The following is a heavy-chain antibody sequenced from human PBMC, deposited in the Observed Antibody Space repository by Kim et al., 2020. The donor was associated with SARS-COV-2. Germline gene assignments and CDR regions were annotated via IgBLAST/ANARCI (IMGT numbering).Heavy chain of an antibody. V-gene: IGHV1-69*01. CDR3: ASGGLGIHFDY. D-gene: IGHD3-16*01. CDR2: A. Sequence: ANYAQKFQGRVTITADESTSTAYMGLSSLRSEDTAVYYCASGGLGIHFDYWGQGTLVTVSS. J-gene: IGHJ4*02.